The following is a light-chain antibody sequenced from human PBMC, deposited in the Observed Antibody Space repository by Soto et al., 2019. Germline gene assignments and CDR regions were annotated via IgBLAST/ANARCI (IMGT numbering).Light chain of an antibody. J-gene: IGKJ1*01. CDR1: QSISTK. Sequence: EIVMTQCPATLSKSPGESATFSCRASQSISTKLAWYQQRPGQAPRLLMYGASTGATGIPARFSGSGSGTEFTLTISSLQSEDFAVYYCQRYSDWVWTFGQGTKVEIK. V-gene: IGKV3-15*01. CDR2: GAS. CDR3: QRYSDWVWT.